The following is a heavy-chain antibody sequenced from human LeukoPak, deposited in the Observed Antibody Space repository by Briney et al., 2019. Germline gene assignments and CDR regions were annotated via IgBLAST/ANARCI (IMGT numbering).Heavy chain of an antibody. J-gene: IGHJ6*03. Sequence: SETLSLTCAVYGGSFSGYYWSWIRQPPGKGLEWLGEINHSGSTNYNPSLKSRVTISVDTSKNQFSLKLSSVTAADTAVYYCARGRGYSSSWEKNYYYYYMDVWGKGTTVTVSS. CDR2: INHSGST. CDR3: ARGRGYSSSWEKNYYYYYMDV. D-gene: IGHD6-13*01. CDR1: GGSFSGYY. V-gene: IGHV4-34*01.